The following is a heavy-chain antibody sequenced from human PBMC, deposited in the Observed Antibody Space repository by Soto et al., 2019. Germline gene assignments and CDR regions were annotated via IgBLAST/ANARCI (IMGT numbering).Heavy chain of an antibody. CDR3: ARERITIFGVATASYYYYGMDV. CDR1: GFTFSSYG. V-gene: IGHV3-33*01. Sequence: GGSLRLSCAASGFTFSSYGMHWVRQAPGKGLEWVAVIWYDGSNKYYADSVKGRFTISRDNSKNTLYLQMNSLRAEDTAVYYCARERITIFGVATASYYYYGMDVWGQGTTVTVSS. D-gene: IGHD3-3*01. J-gene: IGHJ6*02. CDR2: IWYDGSNK.